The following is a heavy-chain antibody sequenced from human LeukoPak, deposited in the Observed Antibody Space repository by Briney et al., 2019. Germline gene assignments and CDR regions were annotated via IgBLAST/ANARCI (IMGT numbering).Heavy chain of an antibody. J-gene: IGHJ4*02. CDR2: IKQDGGEK. D-gene: IGHD3-3*01. CDR1: GFTFSNYW. Sequence: GGSLRLSCAASGFTFSNYWMNWVRQAPGKGLEWVANIKQDGGEKSYVDSVKGRFTISRDNAKKSLYLQMNSLRAEDTAVYYCARVGDFWSGYWDYWGQGTLVTVSS. CDR3: ARVGDFWSGYWDY. V-gene: IGHV3-7*01.